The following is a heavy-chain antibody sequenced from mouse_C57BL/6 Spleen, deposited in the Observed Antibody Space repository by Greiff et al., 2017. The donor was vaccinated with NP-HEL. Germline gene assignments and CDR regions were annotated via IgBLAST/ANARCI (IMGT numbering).Heavy chain of an antibody. V-gene: IGHV5-17*01. CDR2: ISSGSSTI. CDR3: ARGIYDGYYEFDY. CDR1: GFTFSDYG. D-gene: IGHD2-3*01. Sequence: EVHLVESGGGLVKPGGSLKLSCAASGFTFSDYGMHWVRQAPEKGLEWVAYISSGSSTIYYADTVKGRFTFSRDNAKNTLFLQMTSLRSEDTAMYYCARGIYDGYYEFDYWGHGTTLTVSS. J-gene: IGHJ2*01.